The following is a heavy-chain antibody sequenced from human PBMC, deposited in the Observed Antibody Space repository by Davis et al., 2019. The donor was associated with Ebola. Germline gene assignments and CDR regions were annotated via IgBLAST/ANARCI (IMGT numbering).Heavy chain of an antibody. V-gene: IGHV3-23*03. J-gene: IGHJ4*02. CDR1: GFTFSSYA. D-gene: IGHD6-19*01. CDR2: IYSGGST. Sequence: PGGSLRLSCAASGFTFSSYAMSWVRQAPGKGLEWVSVIYSGGSTYYADSVKGRFTISRDNSKNTLYLQMNSLRAEDTAVYYCAKPRIAVADFDYWGQGTLVTVSS. CDR3: AKPRIAVADFDY.